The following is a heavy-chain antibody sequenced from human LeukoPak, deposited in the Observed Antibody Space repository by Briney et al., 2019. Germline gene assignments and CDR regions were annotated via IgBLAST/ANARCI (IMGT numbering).Heavy chain of an antibody. D-gene: IGHD3-16*02. CDR3: ARADLGVVGELSETNNEDAFDI. V-gene: IGHV4-59*01. Sequence: PSETLSLTCAVYGGSFSSYYWSWIRQPPGKGLEWIGYIYYSGSTNYNPSLKSRVTISVDTSKNQFSLKLSSVTAADTAVYYCARADLGVVGELSETNNEDAFDIWGQGTMVTVSS. CDR1: GGSFSSYY. CDR2: IYYSGST. J-gene: IGHJ3*02.